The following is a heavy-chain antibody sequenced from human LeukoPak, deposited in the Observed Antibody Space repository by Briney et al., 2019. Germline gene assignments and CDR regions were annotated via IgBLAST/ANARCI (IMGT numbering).Heavy chain of an antibody. J-gene: IGHJ4*02. D-gene: IGHD2-15*01. CDR1: GFTFDDYA. CDR3: ARGGLFKYFFDY. CDR2: ISWNSGSI. Sequence: GGSLRLSCAASGFTFDDYAMHWVRQAPGKGLEWVSGISWNSGSIGYADSVKGRFTISRDNAKNMLYQQMNSLRAEDTAVYYCARGGLFKYFFDYWGQGTPVTVSS. V-gene: IGHV3-9*01.